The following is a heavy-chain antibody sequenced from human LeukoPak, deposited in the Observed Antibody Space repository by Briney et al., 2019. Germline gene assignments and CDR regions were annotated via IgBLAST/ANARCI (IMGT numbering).Heavy chain of an antibody. V-gene: IGHV4-34*01. D-gene: IGHD3-10*01. CDR1: GGSFSGYY. J-gene: IGHJ4*02. CDR3: ARGLVRGPQLDY. CDR2: INHSGST. Sequence: SETLSLTCAVYGGSFSGYYWSWIRQPPGKGLEWIGEINHSGSTNYNPSLKSRVTISVDTSKNQFSLKLSSVTAADTAVYYCARGLVRGPQLDYWGQGTLVTVSS.